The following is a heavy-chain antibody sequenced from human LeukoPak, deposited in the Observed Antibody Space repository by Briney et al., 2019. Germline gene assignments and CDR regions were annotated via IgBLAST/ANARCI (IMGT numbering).Heavy chain of an antibody. CDR3: ARWKDDSSDPRGYYSDY. V-gene: IGHV3-66*01. D-gene: IGHD3-22*01. J-gene: IGHJ4*02. CDR1: GFTVSSNY. Sequence: GGSLRLSCAASGFTVSSNYMSWVRQAPGKGLEWVSVIYSGGSTYYADSVKGRFTISRDNSKNTLYLQMNSLRAEDTAVYYCARWKDDSSDPRGYYSDYWGQGTLVTVSS. CDR2: IYSGGST.